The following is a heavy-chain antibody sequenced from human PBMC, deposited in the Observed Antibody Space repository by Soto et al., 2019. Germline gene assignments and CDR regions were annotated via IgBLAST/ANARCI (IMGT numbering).Heavy chain of an antibody. D-gene: IGHD2-2*01. CDR3: AGRPPPASKIFDY. CDR2: MYYSGTT. CDR1: GDSISSSNYY. Sequence: QLQLQESGPGLVKPSETLSLTCTVSGDSISSSNYYWGWIRQPPGKGLEWIGTMYYSGTTYYNPSLKSRLTMSVDTSKNQFSLKLSSVTAAYSAVYFCAGRPPPASKIFDYWGQGTLVTVSS. J-gene: IGHJ4*02. V-gene: IGHV4-39*01.